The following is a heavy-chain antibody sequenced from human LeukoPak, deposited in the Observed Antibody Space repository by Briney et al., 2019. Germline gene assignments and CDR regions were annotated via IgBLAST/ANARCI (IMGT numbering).Heavy chain of an antibody. V-gene: IGHV4-39*01. Sequence: SETLSLTCTVSGGSISRSSYYWGWIRQTPGKGPEWIGSIYYGGRTYYNPSLKSRVTISVDTSKNQFSPKLSSVTAADTALYYCVRCGIAGAGPFDPWGQGTLVSVSS. CDR2: IYYGGRT. D-gene: IGHD6-13*01. CDR3: VRCGIAGAGPFDP. J-gene: IGHJ5*02. CDR1: GGSISRSSYY.